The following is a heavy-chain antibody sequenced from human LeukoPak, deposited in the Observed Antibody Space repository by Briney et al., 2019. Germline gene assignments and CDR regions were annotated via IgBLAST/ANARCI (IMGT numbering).Heavy chain of an antibody. J-gene: IGHJ4*02. CDR1: GGTFSSYA. V-gene: IGHV1-69*04. Sequence: SVKVSCKASGGTFSSYAISWVQQAPGQGLEWMGRIIPILNIADYAQKFQGRVTITADTSTSTAYMELSSLRSEDTAVYYCARVAGSSYDYWGQGTLVTVSS. CDR2: IIPILNIA. D-gene: IGHD3-10*01. CDR3: ARVAGSSYDY.